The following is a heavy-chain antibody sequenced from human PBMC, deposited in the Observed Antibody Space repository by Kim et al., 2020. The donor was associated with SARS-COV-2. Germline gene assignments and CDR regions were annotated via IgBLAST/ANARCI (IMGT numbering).Heavy chain of an antibody. D-gene: IGHD3-9*01. CDR2: INPNSGGT. V-gene: IGHV1-2*04. J-gene: IGHJ3*02. CDR3: ASSLRYFDWLLRHDAFDI. Sequence: ASVKVSCKASGYTFTGYYMHWVRQAPGQGLEWMGWINPNSGGTNYAQKFQGWVTMTRDTSISTAYMELSRLRSDDTAVYYCASSLRYFDWLLRHDAFDIWCQGTMVTVSS. CDR1: GYTFTGYY.